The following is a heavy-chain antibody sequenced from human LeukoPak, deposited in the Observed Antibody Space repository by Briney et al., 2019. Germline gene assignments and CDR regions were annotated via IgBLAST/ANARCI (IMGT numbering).Heavy chain of an antibody. D-gene: IGHD1-1*01. Sequence: GGSLRLSWAASGFTFSSFDMHWVRQPTGQGLEWVSTIGTASDTYYPGSVEGRVTLSRDNAKNSLYLQMNSLTAGDTAVYYCARGPPRGKYYYMDVWGKGTTVTVSS. CDR3: ARGPPRGKYYYMDV. J-gene: IGHJ6*03. V-gene: IGHV3-13*01. CDR1: GFTFSSFD. CDR2: IGTASDT.